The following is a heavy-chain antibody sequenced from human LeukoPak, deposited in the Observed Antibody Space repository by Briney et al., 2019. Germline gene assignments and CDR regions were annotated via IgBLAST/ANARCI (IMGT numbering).Heavy chain of an antibody. CDR3: ARGGYQQLLRPYYYGMDV. V-gene: IGHV4-34*01. CDR1: GGSFSGYY. Sequence: SETLSLTCAVYGGSFSGYYWSWIRQPPGKGLEWIGEINHSGSTNYNPSLKSRVTISVDTSKNQFSLKLSSVTAADTAVYYCARGGYQQLLRPYYYGMDVWGKGTTVTVSS. CDR2: INHSGST. J-gene: IGHJ6*04. D-gene: IGHD2-2*01.